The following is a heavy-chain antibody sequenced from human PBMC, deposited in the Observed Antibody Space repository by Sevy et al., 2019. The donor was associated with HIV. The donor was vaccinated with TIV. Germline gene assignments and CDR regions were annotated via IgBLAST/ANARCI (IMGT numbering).Heavy chain of an antibody. J-gene: IGHJ4*02. Sequence: GGSLRLSCAASGLTFNIFPLHWVRQAPGKGLEWVTIMSFDGKYKYYADSVRGRFTISRDNSKNTLYLQMNNLRPGDTAIYYCARERKGGGLDYWGQGTLVTVSS. CDR1: GLTFNIFP. D-gene: IGHD3-16*01. CDR3: ARERKGGGLDY. CDR2: MSFDGKYK. V-gene: IGHV3-30*04.